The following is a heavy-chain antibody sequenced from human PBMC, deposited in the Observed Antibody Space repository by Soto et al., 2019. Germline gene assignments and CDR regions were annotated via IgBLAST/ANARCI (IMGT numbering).Heavy chain of an antibody. Sequence: ASVKVSCKASGYTFTNYGLSWVRQAPGEGLEWLGWISAYNGNANYAQKFQGRVAMTTDTATTTAYMELRSLRSDDTATYYCARVPTVGGVIGNGWFDPWGQGTLVTVSS. J-gene: IGHJ5*02. V-gene: IGHV1-18*01. CDR1: GYTFTNYG. D-gene: IGHD3-16*01. CDR2: ISAYNGNA. CDR3: ARVPTVGGVIGNGWFDP.